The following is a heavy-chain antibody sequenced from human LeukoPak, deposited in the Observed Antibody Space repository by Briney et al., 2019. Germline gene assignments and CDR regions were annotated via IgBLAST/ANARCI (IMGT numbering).Heavy chain of an antibody. V-gene: IGHV1-8*02. Sequence: ASVKVSCKASGYTFTDFYMHWVRQATGQGLEWMGWMNPNSGNTGYAQKFQGRVTMTRNTSISTAYMELSSLRSEDTAVYYCARGGGTMIAPNYWGQGTPVTVSS. D-gene: IGHD3-22*01. J-gene: IGHJ4*02. CDR2: MNPNSGNT. CDR1: GYTFTDFY. CDR3: ARGGGTMIAPNY.